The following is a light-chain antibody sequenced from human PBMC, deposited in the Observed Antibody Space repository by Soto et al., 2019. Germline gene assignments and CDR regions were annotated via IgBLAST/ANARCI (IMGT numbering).Light chain of an antibody. V-gene: IGLV2-14*01. CDR1: SSDVGGYNY. CDR3: SSYTSSSTPYVV. J-gene: IGLJ2*01. Sequence: QSVLTQPASVSGSPGPSLTISCTGSSSDVGGYNYVSWYQQHPGKAPKLMIYDVSNRPSVVSNRFSGSKSGNTASLTISRLQAEDEADYYCSSYTSSSTPYVVFGGGTKVTVL. CDR2: DVS.